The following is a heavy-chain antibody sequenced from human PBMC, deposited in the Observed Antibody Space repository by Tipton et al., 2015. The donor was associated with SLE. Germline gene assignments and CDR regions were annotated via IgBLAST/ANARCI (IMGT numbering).Heavy chain of an antibody. Sequence: TLSLTCAVYGGSFSGYYWSWIRQPPGKGLEWIGYIYYSGSTNYNPSLKSRVTISVDTSKNQFSLKLSSVTAADTAVYYCARVKGDYGGNPFDYWGQGTLVTVSS. J-gene: IGHJ4*02. CDR2: IYYSGST. CDR3: ARVKGDYGGNPFDY. D-gene: IGHD4-23*01. V-gene: IGHV4-59*12. CDR1: GGSFSGYY.